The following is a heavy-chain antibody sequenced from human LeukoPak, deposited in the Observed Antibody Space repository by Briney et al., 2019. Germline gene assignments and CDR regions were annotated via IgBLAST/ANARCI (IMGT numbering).Heavy chain of an antibody. CDR1: GGSFSGYY. J-gene: IGHJ4*02. Sequence: SETLSLTCAVYGGSFSGYYWSWIRQPPGKGLEWIGEINHSGSTNYNPSLKSRVTISVDTSKSQFSLKLSSVTAADTAVYYCARGGKDIVVVPAATNIDYWGQGTLVTVSS. D-gene: IGHD2-2*01. CDR2: INHSGST. V-gene: IGHV4-34*01. CDR3: ARGGKDIVVVPAATNIDY.